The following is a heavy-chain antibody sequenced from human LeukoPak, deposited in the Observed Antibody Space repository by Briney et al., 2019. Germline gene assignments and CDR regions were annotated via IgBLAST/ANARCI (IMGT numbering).Heavy chain of an antibody. CDR2: IYYSGST. V-gene: IGHV4-31*03. Sequence: SETLSLTCTVSGGSISSGGYYWSWIRQHPGKGLEWIGYIYYSGSTYYNPFLKSRVTISVDTSKNQFSLKLSSVTAADTAVYYCARERGSKPFDPWGQGTLVTVSS. J-gene: IGHJ5*02. D-gene: IGHD6-13*01. CDR3: ARERGSKPFDP. CDR1: GGSISSGGYY.